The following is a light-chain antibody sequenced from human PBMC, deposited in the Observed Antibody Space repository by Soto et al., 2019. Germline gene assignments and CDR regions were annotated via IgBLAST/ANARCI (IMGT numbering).Light chain of an antibody. CDR2: KGS. CDR1: RSLIGW. Sequence: DFQMPQSPSTLSASVGDRVTITCRASRSLIGWLAWYQQKPGKAPKLLIYKGSSLESGVPSRCSGRGSGTEFTLTISSLQPDDSATYYCQQYYGAWTFGQGTKGEIK. CDR3: QQYYGAWT. V-gene: IGKV1-5*03. J-gene: IGKJ1*01.